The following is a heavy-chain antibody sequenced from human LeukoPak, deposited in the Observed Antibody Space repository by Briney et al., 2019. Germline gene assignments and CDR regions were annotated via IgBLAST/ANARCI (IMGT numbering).Heavy chain of an antibody. CDR3: VRAVAGNGRGYYYYGMDV. CDR2: MNPNSGNT. V-gene: IGHV1-8*01. CDR1: GYTFTSYD. Sequence: ASVKVSCTASGYTFTSYDINWVRQATGQGLEWMGWMNPNSGNTGYAQKFQGRVTMTRNTSISTAYMELSSLRSEDTAVYYCVRAVAGNGRGYYYYGMDVWGQGTTVTVSS. J-gene: IGHJ6*02. D-gene: IGHD6-19*01.